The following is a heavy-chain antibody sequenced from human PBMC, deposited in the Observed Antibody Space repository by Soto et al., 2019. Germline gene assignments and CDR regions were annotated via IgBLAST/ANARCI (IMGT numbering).Heavy chain of an antibody. CDR1: GFSLTTNGVG. Sequence: QITLKESGPTLVKPTQTLTLTCTFSGFSLTTNGVGVGWIRQPPGKALEWLALIYWDEDKRYSPSLKTRLTIXTAXSXSQVVLTMTNMDPVDTATYYCAHRRRYNSVWGTFDYWGQGTLVTVSS. V-gene: IGHV2-5*02. D-gene: IGHD6-19*01. CDR2: IYWDEDK. J-gene: IGHJ4*02. CDR3: AHRRRYNSVWGTFDY.